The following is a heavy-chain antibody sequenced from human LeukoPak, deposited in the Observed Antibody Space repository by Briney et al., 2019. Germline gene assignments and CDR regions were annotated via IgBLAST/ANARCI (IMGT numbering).Heavy chain of an antibody. CDR2: IIPIFGTA. Sequence: SVKVSCKASGGTFSSYAISWVRQVPGQGLEWMGGIIPIFGTANYAQKFQGRVTITADESTSTAYMELSSLRSEDTAVYYCASVVVPAATGWFDPWGQGTLVTVSS. J-gene: IGHJ5*02. D-gene: IGHD2-2*01. CDR3: ASVVVPAATGWFDP. CDR1: GGTFSSYA. V-gene: IGHV1-69*13.